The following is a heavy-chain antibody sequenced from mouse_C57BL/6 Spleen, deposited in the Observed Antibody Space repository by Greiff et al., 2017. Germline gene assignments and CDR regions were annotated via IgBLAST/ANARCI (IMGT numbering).Heavy chain of an antibody. CDR1: GYAFSSSW. CDR3: ARGMGYPMDY. CDR2: IYPGDGDT. Sequence: QVQLQQPGPELVKPGASVKISCKASGYAFSSSWMNWVKQRPGKGLEWIGRIYPGDGDTNYNGKFKGKATLTADKSSSTAYMQLSSLTSEDSAVYFCARGMGYPMDYWGQGTSVTVSS. V-gene: IGHV1-82*01. J-gene: IGHJ4*01. D-gene: IGHD2-2*01.